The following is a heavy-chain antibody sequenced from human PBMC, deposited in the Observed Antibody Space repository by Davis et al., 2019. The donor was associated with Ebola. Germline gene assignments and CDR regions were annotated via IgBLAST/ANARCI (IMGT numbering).Heavy chain of an antibody. CDR1: GFTFSTYS. D-gene: IGHD3-22*01. J-gene: IGHJ4*02. CDR2: ISGSGGIT. CDR3: AKAGYDSTAYYYFGY. Sequence: GESLKISCAASGFTFSTYSMSWVRQAPGKGLEWVSSISGSGGITYYADAVRGRFTISRDNSKNTLYLQMNSLRAEDTAVYHCAKAGYDSTAYYYFGYWGLGTLVTVSS. V-gene: IGHV3-23*01.